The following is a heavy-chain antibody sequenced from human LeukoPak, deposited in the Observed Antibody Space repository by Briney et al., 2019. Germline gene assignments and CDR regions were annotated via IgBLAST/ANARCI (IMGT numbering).Heavy chain of an antibody. V-gene: IGHV4-34*01. CDR3: ARGLGRGYKNDY. Sequence: SETLSLTCAVYGGSFSGYYWSWIRQPPGKGLEWIGEINHSGSTNYNPSLKSRVAISVDTSKNQFSLKLSSVTAADTAVYYCARGLGRGYKNDYWGQGTLVTVSS. CDR1: GGSFSGYY. CDR2: INHSGST. J-gene: IGHJ4*02. D-gene: IGHD5-24*01.